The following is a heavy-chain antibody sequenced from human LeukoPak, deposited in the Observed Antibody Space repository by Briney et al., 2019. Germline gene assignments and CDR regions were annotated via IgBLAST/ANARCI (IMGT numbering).Heavy chain of an antibody. CDR3: ARGWTGYSNFDY. V-gene: IGHV4-59*01. Sequence: SETLSLTCTVSGGSISSYYWSWIRQPPGKGLEWIGYIYYSGSTNYNPSLKSRVTISVDTSKNQFSLKLGSVTAADTAVYYCARGWTGYSNFDYWGQGTLVTVSS. CDR2: IYYSGST. D-gene: IGHD3/OR15-3a*01. CDR1: GGSISSYY. J-gene: IGHJ4*02.